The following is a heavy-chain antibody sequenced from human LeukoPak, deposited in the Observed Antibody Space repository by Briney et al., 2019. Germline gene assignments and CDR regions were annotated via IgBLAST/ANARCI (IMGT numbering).Heavy chain of an antibody. V-gene: IGHV3-30*03. J-gene: IGHJ4*02. Sequence: GGSLRLPCAASGVTFSSYGMHWVRQAPGKGRERVAVISYDGSNKYYADSVKARFTISRDNSKNTLYLQMNSLRAEDTAVYYCARAYYDSSGYDYWGQGTLVTVSS. CDR3: ARAYYDSSGYDY. CDR2: ISYDGSNK. CDR1: GVTFSSYG. D-gene: IGHD3-22*01.